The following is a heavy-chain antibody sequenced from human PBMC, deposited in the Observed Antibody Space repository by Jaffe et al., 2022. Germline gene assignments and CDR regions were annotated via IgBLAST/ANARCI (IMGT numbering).Heavy chain of an antibody. J-gene: IGHJ6*03. CDR3: ARGINRIAARVFRYYYYMDV. V-gene: IGHV4-34*01. CDR2: INHSGST. Sequence: QVQLQQWGAGLLKPSETLSLTCAVYGGSFSGYYWSWIRQPPGKGLEWIGEINHSGSTNYNPSLKSRVTISVDTSKNQFSLKLSSVTAADTAVYYCARGINRIAARVFRYYYYMDVWGKGTTVTVSS. D-gene: IGHD6-6*01. CDR1: GGSFSGYY.